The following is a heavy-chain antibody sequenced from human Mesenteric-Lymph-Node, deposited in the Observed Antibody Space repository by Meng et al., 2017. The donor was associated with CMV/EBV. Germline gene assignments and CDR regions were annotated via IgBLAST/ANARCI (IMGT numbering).Heavy chain of an antibody. CDR1: GFTFSSYA. V-gene: IGHV3-23*03. D-gene: IGHD2-21*01. CDR2: IYSGGSST. Sequence: GESLKISCAASGFTFSSYAMSWVRQAPGKGLEWVSVIYSGGSSTYYADSVKGRFTISRDNSKNTLYLQMNSLRAEDTAAYYCAKDVRNELLSSYGMDVWGQGTTVTVSS. CDR3: AKDVRNELLSSYGMDV. J-gene: IGHJ6*02.